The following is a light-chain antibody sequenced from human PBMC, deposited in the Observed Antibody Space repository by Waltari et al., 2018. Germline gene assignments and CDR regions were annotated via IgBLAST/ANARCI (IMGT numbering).Light chain of an antibody. CDR1: NIGSKS. J-gene: IGLJ2*01. CDR3: LVWHSTIDHQGV. CDR2: YDS. Sequence: SYVVTQSPSVSVAPGETARITCGGDNIGSKSVHCYQQRPGQAPVLVISYDSDRPSGIPERFYGSNSGNTATLTISWVEAEDEADYYCLVWHSTIDHQGVFGGGTKLTVL. V-gene: IGLV3-21*04.